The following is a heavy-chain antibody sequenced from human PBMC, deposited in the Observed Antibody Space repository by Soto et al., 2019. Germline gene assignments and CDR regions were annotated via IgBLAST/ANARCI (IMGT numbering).Heavy chain of an antibody. CDR2: INAGNGNT. D-gene: IGHD4-17*01. Sequence: QVQLVQSGAEVKKPGASVKVSCKASGYTFTSYAVHWVRQAPGQRLEWMGWINAGNGNTKYSQKFQGRVTITRDTSASTAYMELSSLRSEDTAVYYCAREDYGDYAYYYGMDVWGQGTTVTVSS. CDR3: AREDYGDYAYYYGMDV. CDR1: GYTFTSYA. J-gene: IGHJ6*02. V-gene: IGHV1-3*01.